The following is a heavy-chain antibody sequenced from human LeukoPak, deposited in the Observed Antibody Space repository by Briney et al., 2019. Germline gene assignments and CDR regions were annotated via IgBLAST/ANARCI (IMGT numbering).Heavy chain of an antibody. V-gene: IGHV3-72*01. J-gene: IGHJ4*02. CDR3: ARWDSAVTGYY. D-gene: IGHD3-9*01. CDR1: EFTFSDHY. Sequence: QPGGSLRLSCAATEFTFSDHYMDWVRQARGKGLEGIGRTRNKAKSYTTEYGASVKGRFTISRDDSKNSLYLQMNSLKTEATAVYYCARWDSAVTGYYWGQGTLVTVSS. CDR2: TRNKAKSYTT.